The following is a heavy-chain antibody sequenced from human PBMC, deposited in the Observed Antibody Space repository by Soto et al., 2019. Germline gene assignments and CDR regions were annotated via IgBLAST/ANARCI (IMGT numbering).Heavy chain of an antibody. D-gene: IGHD3-22*01. Sequence: PSETLSLTCAVSGDSISTTSYYWAWIRQPPGKGLEWIGSMYYSGGSYYNPSLKSRVIISGDTYKNHFSLKLSSVTAADTAVYYCARHHYSDSSGLALWGQGTLVTVSS. CDR2: MYYSGGS. CDR1: GDSISTTSYY. V-gene: IGHV4-39*01. J-gene: IGHJ4*02. CDR3: ARHHYSDSSGLAL.